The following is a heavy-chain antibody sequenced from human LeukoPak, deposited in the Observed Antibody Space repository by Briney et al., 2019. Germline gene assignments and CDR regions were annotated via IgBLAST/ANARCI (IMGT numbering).Heavy chain of an antibody. D-gene: IGHD3-16*01. CDR1: GFTFTSHG. CDR2: FGHDGREM. V-gene: IGHV3-30*02. CDR3: ARDLIGGWSCDH. J-gene: IGHJ4*02. Sequence: GGSLRLSCTVSGFTFTSHGMHWVRQAPGKGLEWVAYFGHDGREMYYADSVKGRFTISGDSSKTTVHLHMNSLKVEDTALYYCARDLIGGWSCDHWGQGTLVTVSS.